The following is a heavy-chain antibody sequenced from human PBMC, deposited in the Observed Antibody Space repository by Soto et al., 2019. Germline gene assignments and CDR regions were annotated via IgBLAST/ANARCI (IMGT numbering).Heavy chain of an antibody. J-gene: IGHJ6*02. CDR3: ARDRQPEERYFWSGYFGGNYYYGMDV. CDR2: IWNDGSKK. Sequence: QVQLVESGGGVVQPGRSLRLSCAASGFTFSNYGIHWVRQAPGRGLEWVAVIWNDGSKKYYADSVKGRFIISRDNSNNTLFLQMNRLRAGDTAVYFCARDRQPEERYFWSGYFGGNYYYGMDVWGQGTTVTVSS. V-gene: IGHV3-33*01. CDR1: GFTFSNYG. D-gene: IGHD3-3*01.